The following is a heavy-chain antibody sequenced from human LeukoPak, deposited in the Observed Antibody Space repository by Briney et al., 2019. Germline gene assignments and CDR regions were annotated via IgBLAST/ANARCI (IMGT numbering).Heavy chain of an antibody. Sequence: SETLSLTCTVSGGSFSSSSYYWGWIRQPPGKGLECIGSIYYSGSTYYNPSLKSRVTISVDTSKNQFSLKLSSVTAADTAVYYCARDGMVYCSGGSCPREQNYYGMDVWGQGTTVTVSS. CDR3: ARDGMVYCSGGSCPREQNYYGMDV. CDR1: GGSFSSSSYY. V-gene: IGHV4-39*02. J-gene: IGHJ6*02. D-gene: IGHD2-15*01. CDR2: IYYSGST.